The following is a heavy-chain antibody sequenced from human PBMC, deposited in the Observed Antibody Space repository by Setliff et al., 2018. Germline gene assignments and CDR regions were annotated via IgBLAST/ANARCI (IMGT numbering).Heavy chain of an antibody. Sequence: SETLSLTCAVSGGSISSGSYYWSWIRQPAGKGLEWIGSIYHSGSTYYNPSLKSRVTISVDTSKNQFSLKLSSVTAADTAVYYCARDHGRITMVRGVLWGQGTLVTVSS. CDR1: GGSISSGSYY. CDR2: IYHSGST. D-gene: IGHD3-10*01. J-gene: IGHJ4*02. V-gene: IGHV4-39*07. CDR3: ARDHGRITMVRGVL.